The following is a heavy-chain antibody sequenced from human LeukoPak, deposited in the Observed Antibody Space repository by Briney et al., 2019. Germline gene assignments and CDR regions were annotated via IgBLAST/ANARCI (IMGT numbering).Heavy chain of an antibody. CDR3: AKSAGYYMMDPGENDY. Sequence: GGSLRLSCAASGFTFSSYAMSWVRQAPGKGLEWVSAISGSGGSTYYADSVKGRFTISRDNSKNTLYLQMNSLRAEDTAVYYCAKSAGYYMMDPGENDYWGQGTLVTVSS. J-gene: IGHJ4*02. V-gene: IGHV3-23*01. D-gene: IGHD3-9*01. CDR1: GFTFSSYA. CDR2: ISGSGGST.